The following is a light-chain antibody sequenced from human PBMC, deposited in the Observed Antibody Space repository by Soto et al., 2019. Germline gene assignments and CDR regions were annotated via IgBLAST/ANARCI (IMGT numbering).Light chain of an antibody. CDR3: QQYNTYSGT. CDR2: QAS. CDR1: ETINTW. Sequence: VQMTHAPPTLSASVVYTVTITCLPSETINTWLAWFQQKPGKAPKLLIYQASTLESGVPSRFSGSGAGTEFTLTISSLQPDDFATYYCQQYNTYSGTFGQGTKVDIK. V-gene: IGKV1-5*03. J-gene: IGKJ1*01.